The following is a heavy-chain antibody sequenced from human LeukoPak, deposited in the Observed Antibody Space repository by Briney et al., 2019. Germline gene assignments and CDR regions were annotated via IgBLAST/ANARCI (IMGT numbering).Heavy chain of an antibody. CDR3: AGTAAGGENYYYGMDV. Sequence: MTSETLSLTCTVSGGSVSSGSYYWSWIRQPPGKGLEWIGYIYYSESTNYNPSLKSRVTISVDTSKNQFSLKLSSVTAADTAVYYCAGTAAGGENYYYGMDVWGKGTTVTVSS. V-gene: IGHV4-61*01. CDR1: GGSVSSGSYY. CDR2: IYYSEST. J-gene: IGHJ6*04. D-gene: IGHD6-13*01.